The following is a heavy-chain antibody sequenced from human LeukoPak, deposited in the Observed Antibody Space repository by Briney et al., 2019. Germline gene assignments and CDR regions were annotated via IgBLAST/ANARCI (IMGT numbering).Heavy chain of an antibody. Sequence: PRGSLRLSCAASGFTFSSYAMSWVRQAPGKGLEWVSGISGSGGSTYYADPVKGRFTISRDNSKNTLYLQMNSLRVEDTAIYYCAKDRAPDTGWNFDYWGQGTLVSVSS. CDR1: GFTFSSYA. CDR3: AKDRAPDTGWNFDY. D-gene: IGHD6-19*01. V-gene: IGHV3-23*01. J-gene: IGHJ4*02. CDR2: ISGSGGST.